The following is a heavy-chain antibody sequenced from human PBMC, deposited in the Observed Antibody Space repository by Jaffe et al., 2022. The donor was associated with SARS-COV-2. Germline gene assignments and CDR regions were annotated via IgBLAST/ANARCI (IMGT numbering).Heavy chain of an antibody. CDR2: IIPILGIA. D-gene: IGHD6-19*01. V-gene: IGHV1-69*08. J-gene: IGHJ4*02. Sequence: QVQLVQSGAEVKKPGSSVKVSCKASGGTFSSYTISWVRQAPGQGLEWMGRIIPILGIANYAQKFQGRVTITADKSTSTAYMELSSLRSEDTAVYYCARDTPPSGWYYFDYWGQGTLVTVSS. CDR3: ARDTPPSGWYYFDY. CDR1: GGTFSSYT.